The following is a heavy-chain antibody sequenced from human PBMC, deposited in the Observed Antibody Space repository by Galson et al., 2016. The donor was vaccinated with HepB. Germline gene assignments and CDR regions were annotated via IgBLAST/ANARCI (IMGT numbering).Heavy chain of an antibody. CDR1: GGSIKLSSYF. J-gene: IGHJ4*02. V-gene: IGHV4-39*01. D-gene: IGHD3-22*01. CDR3: VHDSRGSAFDY. Sequence: SETLSLTCAVSGGSIKLSSYFWGWIRQPPGKGLEWIGSIYSSGRTYDNPSLKNRLTLSVDTSKNQFSLQLISVTAADTAIYSWVHDSRGSAFDYWGQGTLVTVSS. CDR2: IYSSGRT.